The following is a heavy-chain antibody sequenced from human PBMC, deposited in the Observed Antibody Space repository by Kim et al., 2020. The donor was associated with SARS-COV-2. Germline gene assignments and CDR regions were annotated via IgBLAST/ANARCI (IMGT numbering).Heavy chain of an antibody. CDR1: GFSLSSSGVG. Sequence: SGPTLVNPTQTLTLTCTFSGFSLSSSGVGVGWIRQPPGEALEWLAVIYWDDDQRYSPSLKNRLTITKDTSKNQVVLTMTNMDPVDTATYYCARLTYYHDTSAFESWGERTLVTVSS. CDR2: IYWDDDQ. J-gene: IGHJ4*02. V-gene: IGHV2-5*02. D-gene: IGHD3-22*01. CDR3: ARLTYYHDTSAFES.